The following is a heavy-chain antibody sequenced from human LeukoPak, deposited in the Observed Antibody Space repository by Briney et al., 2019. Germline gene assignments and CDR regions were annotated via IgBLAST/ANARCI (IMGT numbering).Heavy chain of an antibody. V-gene: IGHV1-2*02. J-gene: IGHJ4*02. Sequence: ASVKVSCKASGYTLTGYYMHWVRQAPGQGLEWMGWINPNSGGTNYAQKFQGRVTMTRDTSINTAYMELSRVESDDSAVYYCAREGAGRNDYWGQGTLVTVSS. CDR2: INPNSGGT. D-gene: IGHD1-1*01. CDR1: GYTLTGYY. CDR3: AREGAGRNDY.